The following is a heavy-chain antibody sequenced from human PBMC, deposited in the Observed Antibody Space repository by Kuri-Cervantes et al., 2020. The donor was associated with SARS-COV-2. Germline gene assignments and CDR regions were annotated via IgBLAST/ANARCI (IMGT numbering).Heavy chain of an antibody. Sequence: GSLRLSCAVAGGSISSSNWWSWVRQPPGKGLEWIGEIYHSGSTNYNPSLKSRVTISVDKSENQFSLKLSSVTAADTAVYYCARKVGGGDLYYYGMDVWGQGTTVTVSS. CDR3: ARKVGGGDLYYYGMDV. CDR2: IYHSGST. D-gene: IGHD4-17*01. CDR1: GGSISSSNW. J-gene: IGHJ6*02. V-gene: IGHV4-4*02.